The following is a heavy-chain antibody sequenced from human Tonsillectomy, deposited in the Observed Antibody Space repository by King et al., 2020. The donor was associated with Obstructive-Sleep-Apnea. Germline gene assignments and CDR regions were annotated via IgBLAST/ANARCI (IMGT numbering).Heavy chain of an antibody. Sequence: VQLVESGGGVVQPGGSLRLSCAASGFTFSSYGMHWVRQAPGKGLEWVAVISYDGNNKYYADSVKGRFTISRDNSKNTLYLQMNSLRAEDTAMYYCAKCYNSGSYYNGRRGWGQGTLVTVSS. CDR3: AKCYNSGSYYNGRRG. J-gene: IGHJ4*02. CDR1: GFTFSSYG. V-gene: IGHV3-30*18. CDR2: ISYDGNNK. D-gene: IGHD3-10*01.